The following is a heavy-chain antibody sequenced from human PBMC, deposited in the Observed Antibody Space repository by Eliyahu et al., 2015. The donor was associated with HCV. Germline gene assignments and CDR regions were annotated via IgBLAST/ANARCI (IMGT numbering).Heavy chain of an antibody. V-gene: IGHV1-18*04. CDR2: ISGHNGNT. CDR3: ARGKTGYSYAYLDQ. J-gene: IGHJ4*02. CDR1: GYSLTSHG. Sequence: QVQLVQSGAEVKRPGASVKVSCKASGYSLTSHGISWVRQAPGQGLEWMGWISGHNGNTDYAQNFQGRVTMTTDTSTSTAYMVLRSLRSGDTAVYFCARGKTGYSYAYLDQWGQGTLVTVSS. D-gene: IGHD3-16*01.